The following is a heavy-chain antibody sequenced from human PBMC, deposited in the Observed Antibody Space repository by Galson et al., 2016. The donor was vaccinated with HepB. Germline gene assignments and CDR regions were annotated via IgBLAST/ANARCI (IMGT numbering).Heavy chain of an antibody. D-gene: IGHD3-16*01. V-gene: IGHV1-46*04. J-gene: IGHJ3*01. CDR2: IDPSGGST. CDR3: AKDAGGAISFYDCFDL. Sequence: SVKVSCKASGYMFTSDYIHWVRQAPGQGLEWMGVIDPSGGSTNYAQRLEGRVTMTRDKSTSTVYMELRSLTSEDTAIYYCAKDAGGAISFYDCFDLWGRGTMVTVSS. CDR1: GYMFTSDY.